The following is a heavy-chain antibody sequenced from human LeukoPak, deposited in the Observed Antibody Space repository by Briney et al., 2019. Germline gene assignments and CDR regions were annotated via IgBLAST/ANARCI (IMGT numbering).Heavy chain of an antibody. CDR2: ISGSGGST. J-gene: IGHJ4*02. V-gene: IGHV3-23*01. CDR1: GFTFSSYA. CDR3: AKDVVRSVAVTGFDY. D-gene: IGHD6-19*01. Sequence: GGSLRLSCAASGFTFSSYAMSWVRQAPGKGLEWVSAISGSGGSTYYAASVKGRFTISRDNSKNTLYLQMTSLRAEDTAVYYCAKDVVRSVAVTGFDYWGQGTLVTVSS.